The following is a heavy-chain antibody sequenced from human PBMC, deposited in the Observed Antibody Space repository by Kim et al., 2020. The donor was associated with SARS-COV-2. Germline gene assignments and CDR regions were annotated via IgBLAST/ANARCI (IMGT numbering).Heavy chain of an antibody. J-gene: IGHJ4*02. CDR2: ISSSGQTM. CDR1: GYIFRMYS. CDR3: ARELDDFDSAAFLH. V-gene: IGHV3-48*02. Sequence: GGSLRLSCSASGYIFRMYSMTWVRQAPGKGLEWISYISSSGQTMYYAESVKGRFTISRDNAKNSVHLYMGNMRDDDAAVYYCARELDDFDSAAFLHWGQGTLVTAS. D-gene: IGHD3-9*01.